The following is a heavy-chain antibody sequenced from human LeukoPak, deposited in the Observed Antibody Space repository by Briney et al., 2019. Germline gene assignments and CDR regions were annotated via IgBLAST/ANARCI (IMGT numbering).Heavy chain of an antibody. V-gene: IGHV4-39*01. CDR2: IYYSGST. D-gene: IGHD5-12*01. CDR3: ARVGGYSNDRLDY. Sequence: SETLSLTCTVSGGSISSSSYYWGWIRQPPGKGLEWIGSIYYSGSTYYNPSLKSRVTISVETSKNQFSLKLSSVTAADTAVYYCARVGGYSNDRLDYWGQGTLVTVSS. CDR1: GGSISSSSYY. J-gene: IGHJ4*02.